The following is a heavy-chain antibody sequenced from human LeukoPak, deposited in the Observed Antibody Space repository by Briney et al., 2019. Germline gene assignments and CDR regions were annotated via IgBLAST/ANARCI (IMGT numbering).Heavy chain of an antibody. CDR3: ARDGYDFWSGYSDY. D-gene: IGHD3-3*01. J-gene: IGHJ4*02. Sequence: SETLFLTCTVSGGSISSGSYYWSWIRQPAGKGLEWIGRIYTSGSTNYNPSLKSRVTISVDTSKNQFSLKLSSVTAADTAVYYCARDGYDFWSGYSDYWGQGTLVTVSS. V-gene: IGHV4-61*02. CDR2: IYTSGST. CDR1: GGSISSGSYY.